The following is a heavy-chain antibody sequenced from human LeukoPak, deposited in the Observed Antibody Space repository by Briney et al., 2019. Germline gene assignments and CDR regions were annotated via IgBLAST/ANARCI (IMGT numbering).Heavy chain of an antibody. CDR3: AREGPVYYGSGSSQEKGFDP. CDR2: ISSSGSTI. Sequence: GGSLRLSCAASGFTFSDYYMSWIRQAPGKGLEWVSYISSSGSTIYYADSVKGRFTISRDNAKNSLYLQMNSLRAEDTAVYYCAREGPVYYGSGSSQEKGFDPWGQGTLVTVSS. V-gene: IGHV3-11*01. D-gene: IGHD3-10*01. J-gene: IGHJ5*02. CDR1: GFTFSDYY.